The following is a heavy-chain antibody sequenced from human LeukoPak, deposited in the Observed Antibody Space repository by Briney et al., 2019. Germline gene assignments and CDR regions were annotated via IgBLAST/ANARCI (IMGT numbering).Heavy chain of an antibody. CDR3: AREHIAAAGTINWFDP. CDR2: IYYSGST. Sequence: SETLSLTCTVSGGSISSGDYYWSWIRQPPGKGLEWIGYIYYSGSTYYNPSLKSRVTISVDTSKNQFSLKLSSVTAADTAVYYCAREHIAAAGTINWFDPWGQGTLVTVSS. V-gene: IGHV4-30-4*01. D-gene: IGHD6-13*01. CDR1: GGSISSGDYY. J-gene: IGHJ5*02.